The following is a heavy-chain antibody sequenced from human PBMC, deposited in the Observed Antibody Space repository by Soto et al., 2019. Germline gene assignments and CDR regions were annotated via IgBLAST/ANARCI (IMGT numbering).Heavy chain of an antibody. CDR3: AQANWMYHISGYRRPYPPYYYYGMDV. Sequence: GGSVRLSCAASGFTFSSYAMSWVRQAPGKGLEWVSAISGSGGSTYYADSVKGRFTIYRDNYKNTLYLQRKRRRAEDTAVYYSAQANWMYHISGYRRPYPPYYYYGMDVWRQGTTVTVSS. D-gene: IGHD3-22*01. V-gene: IGHV3-23*01. CDR2: ISGSGGST. J-gene: IGHJ6*02. CDR1: GFTFSSYA.